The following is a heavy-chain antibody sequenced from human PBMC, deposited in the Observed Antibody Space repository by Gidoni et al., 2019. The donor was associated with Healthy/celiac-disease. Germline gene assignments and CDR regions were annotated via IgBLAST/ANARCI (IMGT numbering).Heavy chain of an antibody. CDR3: AKNSGSYYGYFQH. J-gene: IGHJ1*01. Sequence: EVQLLESGGGLVQPGGSLRLSCAASGFTFSSYAMSWVRQAPGKGLEWVSAISGSGGSTYYADSVKGRFTISRDNSKNTLYLQRNSLRAEDTAVYYCAKNSGSYYGYFQHWGQGTLVTVSS. CDR2: ISGSGGST. V-gene: IGHV3-23*01. D-gene: IGHD1-26*01. CDR1: GFTFSSYA.